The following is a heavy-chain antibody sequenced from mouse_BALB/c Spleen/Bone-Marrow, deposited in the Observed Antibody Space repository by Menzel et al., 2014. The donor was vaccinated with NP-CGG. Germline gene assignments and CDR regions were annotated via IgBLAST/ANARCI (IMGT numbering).Heavy chain of an antibody. V-gene: IGHV14-3*02. J-gene: IGHJ2*01. D-gene: IGHD3-1*01. CDR2: IDPANGNT. Sequence: VQLQQSGAELVKPGASVKLSCTASGFNIKDTYMHWVKQRPEQGLEWIGRIDPANGNTKYDPKFQGKATITADTSSNTAYLQPFSLTSEDTAVYYCARTPRATFYFDYWGQGTTLTVSS. CDR3: ARTPRATFYFDY. CDR1: GFNIKDTY.